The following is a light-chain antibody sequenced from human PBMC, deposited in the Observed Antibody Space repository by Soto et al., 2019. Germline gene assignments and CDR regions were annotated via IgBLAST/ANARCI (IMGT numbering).Light chain of an antibody. V-gene: IGLV2-14*03. CDR1: SSDVGGYDY. Sequence: QSALTQPASVSGSPGQSITISCTGTSSDVGGYDYVSWYQQHPGKAPKVIIYDVNNRPSGVSSRFSGSKSGNTASLSISGLQAEDEADYYCSSFTTSSTWVFGGGTKLTVL. CDR3: SSFTTSSTWV. J-gene: IGLJ3*02. CDR2: DVN.